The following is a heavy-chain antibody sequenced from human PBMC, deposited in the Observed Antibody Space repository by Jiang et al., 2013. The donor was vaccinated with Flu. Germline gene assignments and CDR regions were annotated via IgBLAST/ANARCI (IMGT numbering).Heavy chain of an antibody. J-gene: IGHJ3*02. V-gene: IGHV4-59*08. Sequence: SGLVKPSETLSLTCTVSGDSISGHHWNWIRQAPGEGLEWIGYISHTGDTSSNPSLTSRITIFRDTSKNQISLKLRSVTAADTAVYYCARRNDFDIWGQGTMVTVSS. CDR2: ISHTGDT. CDR1: GDSISGHH. CDR3: ARRNDFDI.